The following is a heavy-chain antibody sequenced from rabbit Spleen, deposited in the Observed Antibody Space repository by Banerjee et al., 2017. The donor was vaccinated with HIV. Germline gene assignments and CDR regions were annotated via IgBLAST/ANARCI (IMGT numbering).Heavy chain of an antibody. D-gene: IGHD1-1*01. CDR1: GLSFSNSHW. V-gene: IGHV1S45*01. J-gene: IGHJ4*01. CDR3: ARGYYLDL. CDR2: IYGGSNNT. Sequence: QQQLEESGGGLVKPGGTLTLTCTASGLSFSNSHWICWVRQAPGKGLEWIGCIYGGSNNTYYASWAKGRLTISKTSSTTVTLQMTSLTVADTATYFCARGYYLDLWGPGTSSPS.